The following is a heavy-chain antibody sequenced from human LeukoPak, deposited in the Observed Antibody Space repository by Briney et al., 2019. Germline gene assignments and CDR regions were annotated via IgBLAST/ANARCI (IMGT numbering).Heavy chain of an antibody. CDR3: AREDVDTAMVYYYYGMDV. V-gene: IGHV1-46*01. D-gene: IGHD5-18*01. Sequence: ASVKVSCKASGYTFITYYMHWVRQAPGQGLEWMGIINPSGGTTSYAQKFQGRVTMTRDTSTSTVYMELSSLRSEDTAVYYCAREDVDTAMVYYYYGMDVWGQGTTVTVSS. J-gene: IGHJ6*02. CDR1: GYTFITYY. CDR2: INPSGGTT.